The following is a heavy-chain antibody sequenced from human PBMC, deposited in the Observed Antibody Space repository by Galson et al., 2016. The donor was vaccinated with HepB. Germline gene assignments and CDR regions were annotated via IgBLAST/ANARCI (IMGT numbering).Heavy chain of an antibody. V-gene: IGHV1-2*02. CDR3: ARVFTMVRGVTYTFYYYGMDV. J-gene: IGHJ6*02. Sequence: SVKVSCKASGYTFTDYYIHWVRQAPGQGLEWMGWINPNSGGTNYAQKFQGRVTMTRDTSISTAYMELSGLKSDDTAVYYCARVFTMVRGVTYTFYYYGMDVWGQGTTVTVSS. CDR2: INPNSGGT. D-gene: IGHD3-10*01. CDR1: GYTFTDYY.